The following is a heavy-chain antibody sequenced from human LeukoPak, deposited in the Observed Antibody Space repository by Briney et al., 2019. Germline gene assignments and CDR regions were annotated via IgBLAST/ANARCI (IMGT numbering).Heavy chain of an antibody. CDR2: FDPEDGET. Sequence: ASVKVSCKVSGYTLTELSMHWVRQAPGKGLEWMGGFDPEDGETIYAQKFRGRITMTEETSTDTAYMEMSSLRSEDTAVYYCAIDLAYCGGDCLNWFDPWGQGTLVTVSS. CDR3: AIDLAYCGGDCLNWFDP. D-gene: IGHD2-21*01. CDR1: GYTLTELS. V-gene: IGHV1-24*01. J-gene: IGHJ5*02.